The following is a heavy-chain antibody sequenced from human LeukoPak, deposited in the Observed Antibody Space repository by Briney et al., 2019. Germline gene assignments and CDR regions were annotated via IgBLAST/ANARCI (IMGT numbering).Heavy chain of an antibody. J-gene: IGHJ4*02. CDR1: GFTFSSHW. CDR2: IKQDGSEK. V-gene: IGHV3-7*01. Sequence: GGSLRLSYAASGFTFSSHWMCWVRQAPGKGLEWVANIKQDGSEKYYVDSVKGRFTISRDHAKNSLYLQMNSLRAEDTAVYYGARRGDTGSLDYWGQGTLVTVSS. D-gene: IGHD3-10*01. CDR3: ARRGDTGSLDY.